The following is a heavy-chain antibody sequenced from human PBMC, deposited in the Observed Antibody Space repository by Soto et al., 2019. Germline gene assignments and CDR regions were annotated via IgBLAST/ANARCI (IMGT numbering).Heavy chain of an antibody. CDR3: ARGRYGDY. Sequence: QVHLVQSGAEVKKPGASVKVSCKGSGYDFTTYGITWVRQAPGQGLEWMAWISAHNGNTDYAQKLQGRVTVTRDTSTSTAYMELRSRRSEDTAMYYCARGRYGDYWGQGALVTVSS. CDR1: GYDFTTYG. J-gene: IGHJ4*02. CDR2: ISAHNGNT. D-gene: IGHD1-1*01. V-gene: IGHV1-18*01.